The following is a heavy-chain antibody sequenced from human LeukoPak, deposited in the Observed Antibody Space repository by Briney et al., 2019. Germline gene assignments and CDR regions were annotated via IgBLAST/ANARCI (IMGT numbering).Heavy chain of an antibody. J-gene: IGHJ4*02. D-gene: IGHD3-10*01. V-gene: IGHV5-51*01. CDR3: ARAYGSGSYNSDY. CDR1: GYSFTCYW. CDR2: IYPGDSDT. Sequence: PGAALHTSCKGPGYSFTCYWIGWVRQMPGKGLEWMGIIYPGDSDTRYSPSFQGQVTISADKSISTAYLQWSSLKASDTGIYYCARAYGSGSYNSDYWGQGTLVTVSS.